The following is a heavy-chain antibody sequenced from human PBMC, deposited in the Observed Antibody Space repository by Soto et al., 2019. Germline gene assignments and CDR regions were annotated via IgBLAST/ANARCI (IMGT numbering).Heavy chain of an antibody. J-gene: IGHJ6*02. CDR3: EAEMTFGKLSVV. CDR1: GDTDTNYV. V-gene: IGHV1-69*01. D-gene: IGHD3-16*02. Sequence: QVQLVQSGAEVKQPGSSVKVSCKASGDTDTNYVISWVRQAPGQGLEWMGGIFPKFGTTYSAQKLQDRLTITEDESTSTGYMQLSSLRLDDTAVYYCEAEMTFGKLSVVWGQGTTVTVSS. CDR2: IFPKFGTT.